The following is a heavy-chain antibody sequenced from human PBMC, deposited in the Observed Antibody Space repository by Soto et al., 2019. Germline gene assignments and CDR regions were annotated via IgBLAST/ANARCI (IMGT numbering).Heavy chain of an antibody. J-gene: IGHJ3*02. Sequence: SVKVSCEASGGTFSSYAINGVGQAPGQGLEWMGGIIPNFGTANYAEKFQGRVTITADESTSTGYRERSSRRSEDTAVYYCARDYSNLYSSHAFDIWGQGTMVTVSS. CDR3: ARDYSNLYSSHAFDI. D-gene: IGHD6-19*01. CDR1: GGTFSSYA. V-gene: IGHV1-69*13. CDR2: IIPNFGTA.